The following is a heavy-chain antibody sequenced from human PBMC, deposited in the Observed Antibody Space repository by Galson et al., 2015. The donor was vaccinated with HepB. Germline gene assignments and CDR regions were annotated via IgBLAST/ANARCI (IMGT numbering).Heavy chain of an antibody. V-gene: IGHV4-30-4*01. CDR3: ARGVQYYYDSSGYYVDYYGMDV. D-gene: IGHD3-22*01. CDR2: IYYSGST. J-gene: IGHJ6*02. CDR1: GGSISSGDYY. Sequence: TLSLTCTVSGGSISSGDYYWSWIRQPPGKGLEWIGYIYYSGSTYYNPSLKSRVTISVDTSKNQFSLKLSSVTAADTAVYYCARGVQYYYDSSGYYVDYYGMDVWGQGTTVTVSS.